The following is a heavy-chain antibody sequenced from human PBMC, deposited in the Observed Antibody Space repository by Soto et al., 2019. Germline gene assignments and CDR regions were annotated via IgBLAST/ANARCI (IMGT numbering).Heavy chain of an antibody. J-gene: IGHJ6*02. CDR3: ARKGGYYGSGSYYKGNYYYYGMDV. Sequence: GGSLRLSCAASGFTFSSYDMHWVRQATGKGLEWVSAIGTAGDTYYPGSVKGRFTISRENAKNSLYLQMNSLRAEDTAVYYCARKGGYYGSGSYYKGNYYYYGMDVWGQGTTVTVSS. CDR1: GFTFSSYD. V-gene: IGHV3-13*01. D-gene: IGHD3-10*01. CDR2: IGTAGDT.